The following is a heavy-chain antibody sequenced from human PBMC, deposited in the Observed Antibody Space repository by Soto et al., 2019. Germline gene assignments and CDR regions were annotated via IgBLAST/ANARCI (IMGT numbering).Heavy chain of an antibody. Sequence: QVQLVQSGAEVKKPGSSVKVSCKASGGTFSSYAISWVRQAPGQGLEWMGGIIPIFGTANYAQKVQGRVTITADESTSTAYMELSSLRSEDTAVYYCARGSPSIDSSDTYYCGMDVWGQGTTVTVSS. J-gene: IGHJ6*02. CDR1: GGTFSSYA. D-gene: IGHD6-19*01. V-gene: IGHV1-69*01. CDR2: IIPIFGTA. CDR3: ARGSPSIDSSDTYYCGMDV.